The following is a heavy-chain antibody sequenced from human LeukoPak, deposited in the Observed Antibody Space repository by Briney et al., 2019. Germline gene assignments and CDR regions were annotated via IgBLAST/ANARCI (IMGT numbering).Heavy chain of an antibody. J-gene: IGHJ4*02. D-gene: IGHD1-7*01. V-gene: IGHV3-30*02. CDR1: RFTFSSYG. Sequence: QPGGSLRLSCAASRFTFSSYGMHWVRQAPGKGLEWVAFIRYDGSNKYYADSVKGRFTISRDNSKNTLYLQMNSLRAEDTAVYYCAKGATGITGTPGDYWGQGTLVTVSS. CDR2: IRYDGSNK. CDR3: AKGATGITGTPGDY.